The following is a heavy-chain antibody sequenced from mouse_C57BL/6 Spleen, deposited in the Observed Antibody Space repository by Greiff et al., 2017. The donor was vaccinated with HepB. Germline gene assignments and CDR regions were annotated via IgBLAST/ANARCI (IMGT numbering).Heavy chain of an antibody. CDR3: ARFAGSSPFDD. D-gene: IGHD1-1*01. J-gene: IGHJ2*01. CDR2: IYPGGGYT. V-gene: IGHV1-63*01. CDR1: GYTFTNYW. Sequence: VKLVESGAELVRPGTSVKMSCKASGYTFTNYWIGWAKQRPGHGLEWIGDIYPGGGYTNYNEKFKGKATLTADKSSSTAYMQFSSLTSEDSAIYYCARFAGSSPFDDWGQGTTLTVSS.